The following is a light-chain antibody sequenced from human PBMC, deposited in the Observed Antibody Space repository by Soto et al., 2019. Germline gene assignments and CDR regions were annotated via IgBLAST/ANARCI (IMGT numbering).Light chain of an antibody. J-gene: IGKJ1*01. Sequence: DIVMTQSPLSLPVTPGEPASISCRSSQSLPHSNGYNYLDWYLQKPGQSPQLLIYLGSNRASGVPDRFSGSGSGTDFTLKISRVEAEDVGVYYCMQALQTPTFGQGTK. V-gene: IGKV2-28*01. CDR2: LGS. CDR3: MQALQTPT. CDR1: QSLPHSNGYNY.